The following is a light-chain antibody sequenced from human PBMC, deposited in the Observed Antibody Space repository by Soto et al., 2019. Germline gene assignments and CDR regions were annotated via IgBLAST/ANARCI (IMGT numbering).Light chain of an antibody. J-gene: IGKJ1*01. Sequence: AIQMTQSPSSLSAFVGDRVTITCRASQDIKNELGWYQQKPGKAPKLLIYAASSLQSGVPSRFSGSGSGTDFTLTISSLQPEDFASYYCLQDYNYPWPFGQGTKVEI. V-gene: IGKV1-6*01. CDR1: QDIKNE. CDR3: LQDYNYPWP. CDR2: AAS.